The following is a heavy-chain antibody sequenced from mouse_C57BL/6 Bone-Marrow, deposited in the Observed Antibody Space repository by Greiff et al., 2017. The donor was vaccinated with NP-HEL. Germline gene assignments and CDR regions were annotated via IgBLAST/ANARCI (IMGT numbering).Heavy chain of an antibody. Sequence: RVESGGGLVQPGGSLSLSCAASGFTFTDYYMSWVRQPPGKALEWLGFIRNKANGYTTEYSASVKGRFTISRDNSQSILYLQMNALRAEDSATYYCARYGNYLDYWGQGTTLTVSS. J-gene: IGHJ2*01. CDR1: GFTFTDYY. CDR2: IRNKANGYTT. V-gene: IGHV7-3*01. CDR3: ARYGNYLDY.